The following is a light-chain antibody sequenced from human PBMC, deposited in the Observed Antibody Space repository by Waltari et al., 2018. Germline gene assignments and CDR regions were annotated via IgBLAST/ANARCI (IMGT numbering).Light chain of an antibody. J-gene: IGKJ1*01. CDR1: QCISKY. Sequence: VSTQSPGTLSLSPGERATLPCRASQCISKYLVWYQQRPGQAPRLLIYAASTMATGIPYRFSGSGSGTDFSLTISRLEPEDFAVYYCQNHERLPATFGQGTRVEIK. CDR2: AAS. CDR3: QNHERLPAT. V-gene: IGKV3-20*01.